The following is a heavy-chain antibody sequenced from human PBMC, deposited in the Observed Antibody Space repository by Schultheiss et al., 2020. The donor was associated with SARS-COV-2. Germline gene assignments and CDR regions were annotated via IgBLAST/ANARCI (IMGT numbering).Heavy chain of an antibody. Sequence: GGSLRLSCAASGFSFSNYGMHWVRQAPGKGLEWVGMILYDGRSEYYADPVKGRFTISRDNSKNTLYLQMHSLRVEDTAVYYCARGRTTARGMDVWGQGTTVTVSS. CDR3: ARGRTTARGMDV. D-gene: IGHD2/OR15-2a*01. CDR1: GFSFSNYG. CDR2: ILYDGRSE. J-gene: IGHJ6*02. V-gene: IGHV3-30*03.